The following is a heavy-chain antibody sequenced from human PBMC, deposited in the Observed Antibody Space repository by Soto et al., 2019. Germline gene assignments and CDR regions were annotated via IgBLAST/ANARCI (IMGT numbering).Heavy chain of an antibody. V-gene: IGHV4-31*03. CDR3: ARAEIGSVVVVAATRGDDAFDI. Sequence: QVQLQESGPGLVKPSQTLSLTCTVSGGSISSGGYYWSWIRQHPGKGLGWIGDIYYSGSTYYNPPRKSRVTISVDTSKNQFSLKLSSVTAADTAVYYCARAEIGSVVVVAATRGDDAFDIWGQGTMVTVSS. CDR2: IYYSGST. D-gene: IGHD2-15*01. J-gene: IGHJ3*02. CDR1: GGSISSGGYY.